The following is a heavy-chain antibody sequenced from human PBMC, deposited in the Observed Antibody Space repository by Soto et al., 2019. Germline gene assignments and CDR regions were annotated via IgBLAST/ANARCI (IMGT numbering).Heavy chain of an antibody. CDR3: ARLPSYCSGGSCYGHYGMDV. J-gene: IGHJ6*02. Sequence: QLQLQESGSGLVKPSQTLSLTCAVSGGSISSGGYSWSWIRQPPGKGLEWIGYIYHSWSTYYNPSLKSRVTISVDRSKNQFSLKLSSVTAADTAVYYCARLPSYCSGGSCYGHYGMDVWGQGTTVTVSS. D-gene: IGHD2-15*01. CDR1: GGSISSGGYS. CDR2: IYHSWST. V-gene: IGHV4-30-2*01.